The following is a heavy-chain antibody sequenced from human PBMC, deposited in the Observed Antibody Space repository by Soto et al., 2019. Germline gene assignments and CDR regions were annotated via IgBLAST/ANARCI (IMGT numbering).Heavy chain of an antibody. CDR3: ARHKGDDFWSGYPYYYYYMDV. D-gene: IGHD3-3*01. V-gene: IGHV4-59*08. CDR1: GGSISSYY. CDR2: IYYSGST. Sequence: SETLSLTCTVSGGSISSYYWSWIRQPPGKGLEWIGYIYYSGSTNYNPSLKSRVTISVDTSKNQFSLKLSSVTAADTAVYYYARHKGDDFWSGYPYYYYYMDVWGKWTTVTVSS. J-gene: IGHJ6*03.